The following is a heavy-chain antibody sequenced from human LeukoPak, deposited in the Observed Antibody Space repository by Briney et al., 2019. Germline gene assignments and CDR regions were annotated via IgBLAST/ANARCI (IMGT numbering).Heavy chain of an antibody. CDR1: GGSISSGSYY. J-gene: IGHJ6*02. D-gene: IGHD2-2*01. Sequence: PSQTLSLTCTVSGGSISSGSYYWSWIRQPAGKGLEWIGYIYYSGSTNYNPSLKSRVTISVDTSKNQFSLKLSSVTAADTAMYYCARRAKYQLLLYYYGMDVWGQGTTVTVSS. V-gene: IGHV4-61*10. CDR3: ARRAKYQLLLYYYGMDV. CDR2: IYYSGST.